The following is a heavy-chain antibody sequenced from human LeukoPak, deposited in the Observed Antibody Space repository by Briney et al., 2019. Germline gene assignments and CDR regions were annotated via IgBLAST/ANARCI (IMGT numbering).Heavy chain of an antibody. CDR3: ARVGYCSSTSYYMFDP. Sequence: ASVKVTCKASGGTFSSYAISWVRQATGQGLEWMGWMDPNSGNTGYAQKFQGRVTMTRNTSISTAYMELSSLRSEDTAVYYCARVGYCSSTSYYMFDPWGQGTLVTVSS. CDR2: MDPNSGNT. CDR1: GGTFSSYA. V-gene: IGHV1-8*02. J-gene: IGHJ5*02. D-gene: IGHD2-2*02.